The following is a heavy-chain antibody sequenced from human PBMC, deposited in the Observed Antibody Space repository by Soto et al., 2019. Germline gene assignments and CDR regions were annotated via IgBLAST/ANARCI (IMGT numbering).Heavy chain of an antibody. CDR2: LNWDSGSI. J-gene: IGHJ4*02. D-gene: IGHD2-15*01. Sequence: EGQLVESGGALVQPGRSLRLSCAASGFTFDDHAMHWVRQAPGKGLEWVSGLNWDSGSISYADSVKGRFTISRDNAMNSLYLQMNSLRGDATALYYCAKLARGGSCRCDYWGQGTLVTVSS. CDR1: GFTFDDHA. V-gene: IGHV3-9*01. CDR3: AKLARGGSCRCDY.